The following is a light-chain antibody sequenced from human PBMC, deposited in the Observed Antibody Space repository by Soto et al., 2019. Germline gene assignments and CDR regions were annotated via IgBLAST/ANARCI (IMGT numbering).Light chain of an antibody. J-gene: IGLJ1*01. CDR1: NSDVGGYHY. V-gene: IGLV2-14*01. CDR2: EVS. CDR3: SSYTSSSTYV. Sequence: QSVLAQPASVSGSPGQSITISCTGTNSDVGGYHYVSWYQQHPGKAPKLLIFEVSNRPSGVSNRFSGSKSGNTASLTISGLQAEDEADYYCSSYTSSSTYVFRTGTKLTVL.